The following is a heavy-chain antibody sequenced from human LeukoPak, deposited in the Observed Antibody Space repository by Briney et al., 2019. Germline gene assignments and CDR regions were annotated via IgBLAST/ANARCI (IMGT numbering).Heavy chain of an antibody. CDR1: GGTFSSYA. Sequence: GASVKVSCKASGGTFSSYAISWVRQAPGQGLEWMGGIIPIFGTANYAQKFQGRVTITADETTSTAYMELSSLRSEDTAVYYCARPPSMVRAVGHWFDPWGQGTLVTVSS. CDR2: IIPIFGTA. CDR3: ARPPSMVRAVGHWFDP. J-gene: IGHJ5*02. V-gene: IGHV1-69*13. D-gene: IGHD3-10*01.